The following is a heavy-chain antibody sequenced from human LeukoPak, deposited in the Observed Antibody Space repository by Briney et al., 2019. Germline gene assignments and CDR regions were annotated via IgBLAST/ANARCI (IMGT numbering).Heavy chain of an antibody. V-gene: IGHV3-21*01. Sequence: GGSLRLSCAASGFTFSSYSMNWVRQAPGKGLEWVSSISSSSSYIYYADSVKGRFTISRDNAKNSLYLQMNSLRAEDTAVYYCAIAERFPAPFDYWGQGTLVSVSS. CDR3: AIAERFPAPFDY. CDR1: GFTFSSYS. CDR2: ISSSSSYI. J-gene: IGHJ4*02. D-gene: IGHD5-24*01.